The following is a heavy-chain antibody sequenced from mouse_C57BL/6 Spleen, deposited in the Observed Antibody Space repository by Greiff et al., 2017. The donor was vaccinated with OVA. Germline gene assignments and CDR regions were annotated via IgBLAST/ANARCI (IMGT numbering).Heavy chain of an antibody. V-gene: IGHV1-22*01. CDR3: ARVRRGDYYGSRGAMDD. CDR2: INPNNGGT. CDR1: GYTFTDYN. J-gene: IGHJ4*01. Sequence: VQLQQSGPELVKPGASVKMSCKASGYTFTDYNMHWVKQSHGKSLEWIGYINPNNGGTSYNQKFKGKATLTVNKSSRTAYMELRSLTSEDSAVYYCARVRRGDYYGSRGAMDDGGQGTSVTASS. D-gene: IGHD1-1*01.